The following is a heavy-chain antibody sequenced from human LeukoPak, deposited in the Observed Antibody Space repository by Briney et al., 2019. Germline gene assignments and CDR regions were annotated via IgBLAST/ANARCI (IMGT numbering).Heavy chain of an antibody. J-gene: IGHJ3*02. CDR2: MYSSGST. D-gene: IGHD2-2*01. V-gene: IGHV4-39*07. Sequence: SQTLSLTCTVSAGSISITSYYWGWIRHPPVKGLDWIGSMYSSGSTYYNPSLKTRFTISVDTSKNQFSLKLSSVAAADTAVYYCARGPPDCSSTSCYAFDAFDIWGQGTMVSVSS. CDR3: ARGPPDCSSTSCYAFDAFDI. CDR1: AGSISITSYY.